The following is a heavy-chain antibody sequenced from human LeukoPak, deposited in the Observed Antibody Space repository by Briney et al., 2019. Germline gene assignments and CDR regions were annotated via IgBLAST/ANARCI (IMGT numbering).Heavy chain of an antibody. J-gene: IGHJ4*02. CDR1: GFTFSSYA. CDR3: ARVSLRFLEWLKGYFDY. CDR2: ISYDGSNK. D-gene: IGHD3-3*01. V-gene: IGHV3-30-3*01. Sequence: TGGSLRLSCAASGFTFSSYAMHWVRQAPGKGLEWVAVISYDGSNKYYADSVKGRFTISRDNSKNTLYLQMNSLRAEDTAVYYCARVSLRFLEWLKGYFDYWGQGTLVTVSS.